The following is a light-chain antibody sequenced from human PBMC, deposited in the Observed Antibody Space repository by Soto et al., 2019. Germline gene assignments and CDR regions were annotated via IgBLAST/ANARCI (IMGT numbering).Light chain of an antibody. CDR2: KAS. CDR3: QQYNTYSYT. CDR1: QSISSW. J-gene: IGKJ2*01. V-gene: IGKV1-5*03. Sequence: DIQMTQSPSTLSASVGDRVTITCRASQSISSWLARYQQKPGKAPTLLIYKASSLASGVPSRFSGSGSGTEFTLTISSLQPDDFATYYCQQYNTYSYTFGQGNKLEIK.